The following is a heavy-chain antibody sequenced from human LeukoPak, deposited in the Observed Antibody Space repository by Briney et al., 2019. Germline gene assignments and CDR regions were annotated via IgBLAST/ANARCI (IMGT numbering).Heavy chain of an antibody. D-gene: IGHD3-3*01. CDR3: ASRLRFLEWLLPSDEDAFDI. V-gene: IGHV4-31*03. Sequence: SETLSLTCTLSGGSISSGGQYWRWIRQHPGKGLEWIGYIYYSGSPYYNPSLKSRFTISVDTSKNQFSLKLSSVTAADTAVYYCASRLRFLEWLLPSDEDAFDIWGQGTMVTVSS. J-gene: IGHJ3*02. CDR2: IYYSGSP. CDR1: GGSISSGGQY.